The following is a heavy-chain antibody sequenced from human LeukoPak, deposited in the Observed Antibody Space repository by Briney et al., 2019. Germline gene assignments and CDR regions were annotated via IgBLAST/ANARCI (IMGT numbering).Heavy chain of an antibody. CDR2: INWNSGSI. CDR1: GFTFDDYA. Sequence: GGSLGLSCAASGFTFDDYAMHWVRQAPGKGLEWVSGINWNSGSIDYADSVKGRFTISRDNAKNSLYLQMNSLRAEDTALYYCAKDMSYGSGSRFDYWGQGTLVTVSS. J-gene: IGHJ4*02. V-gene: IGHV3-9*01. D-gene: IGHD3-10*01. CDR3: AKDMSYGSGSRFDY.